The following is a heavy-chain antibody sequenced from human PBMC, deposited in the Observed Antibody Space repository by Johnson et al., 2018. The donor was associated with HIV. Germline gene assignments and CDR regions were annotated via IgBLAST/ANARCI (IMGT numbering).Heavy chain of an antibody. D-gene: IGHD3-16*02. J-gene: IGHJ3*02. CDR2: ISWNGGSI. CDR1: GFTFDDYA. V-gene: IGHV3-9*01. Sequence: VQLVESGGGLVQPGRSLRLSCAASGFTFDDYAMHWVRQAPGKGLEWVSGISWNGGSIGYADSVKGRFTISRDNAQNSLYLQMNSLRAEDTALYYCAKADHSFNDALDIWGQGTMVTVSS. CDR3: AKADHSFNDALDI.